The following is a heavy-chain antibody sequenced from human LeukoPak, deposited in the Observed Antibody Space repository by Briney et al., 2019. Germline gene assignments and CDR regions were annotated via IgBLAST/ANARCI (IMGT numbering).Heavy chain of an antibody. Sequence: GGSLRLSCAASGFTFSSYGMHGVRQAPGKGLEWVAVISYDGSNKYYADSVKGRFTISRDNSKNTLYLQMNSLKTEDTAVYYCTTDTAIVVVPAEGGNWFDPWGQGTLVTVSS. V-gene: IGHV3-30*03. D-gene: IGHD2-2*01. CDR2: ISYDGSNK. CDR1: GFTFSSYG. J-gene: IGHJ5*02. CDR3: TTDTAIVVVPAEGGNWFDP.